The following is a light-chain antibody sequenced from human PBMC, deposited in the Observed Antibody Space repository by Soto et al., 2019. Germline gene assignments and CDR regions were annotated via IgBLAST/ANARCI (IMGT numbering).Light chain of an antibody. CDR1: QSVSSSY. CDR2: GAS. CDR3: QQSGSSPLVT. J-gene: IGKJ5*01. V-gene: IGKV3-20*01. Sequence: EIVLTQSPGTLSLSPGERATLSCRASQSVSSSYLAWYQQKPGQAPRLLIYGASSRATGIPDRFSGSGSGTDFTLTISRLEPDDFAVYYCQQSGSSPLVTFGQGTRLEIK.